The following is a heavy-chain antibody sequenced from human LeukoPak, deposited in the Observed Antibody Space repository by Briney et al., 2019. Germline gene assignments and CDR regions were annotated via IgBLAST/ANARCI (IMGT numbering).Heavy chain of an antibody. CDR2: IKHDGSEK. Sequence: GGSLRLSCAASGFTFNNFGMHWVRQAPGKGLEWVANIKHDGSEKYYVDSVKGRFTISRDNAKNSLYLQMNSLRAEDTAVYYCARVGTAEGTLEDYWGQGTLVTVSS. J-gene: IGHJ4*02. CDR1: GFTFNNFG. V-gene: IGHV3-7*01. CDR3: ARVGTAEGTLEDY. D-gene: IGHD6-13*01.